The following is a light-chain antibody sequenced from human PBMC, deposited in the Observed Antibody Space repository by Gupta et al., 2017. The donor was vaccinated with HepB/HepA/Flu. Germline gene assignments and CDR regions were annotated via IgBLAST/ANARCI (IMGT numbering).Light chain of an antibody. V-gene: IGLV3-1*01. J-gene: IGLJ2*01. CDR2: QDN. CDR1: KLGDKY. Sequence: SYELTQPPSVSVSPGQTGRIPCSGDKLGDKYACWYQQKPGQSPVLVIYQDNKRPSGIPERFSGSNSGNTATLTISGTQAMDEADYYCQAWDSSTVVFGGGTKLTVL. CDR3: QAWDSSTVV.